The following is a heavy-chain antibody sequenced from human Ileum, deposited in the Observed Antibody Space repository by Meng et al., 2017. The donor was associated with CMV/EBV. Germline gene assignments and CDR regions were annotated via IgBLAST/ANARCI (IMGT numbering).Heavy chain of an antibody. Sequence: LQGPGPGLVSPSETLSLTCPVSGYSISNYYWSWIRQPAGKKREWIGRISSSGNTNYTPSLKSRVIMSLDMSNNQFFLKLTSVTAADTALYYCARGESRGYYYFDYWGQGILVTVSS. CDR2: ISSSGNT. D-gene: IGHD3-22*01. J-gene: IGHJ4*02. CDR1: GYSISNYY. CDR3: ARGESRGYYYFDY. V-gene: IGHV4-4*07.